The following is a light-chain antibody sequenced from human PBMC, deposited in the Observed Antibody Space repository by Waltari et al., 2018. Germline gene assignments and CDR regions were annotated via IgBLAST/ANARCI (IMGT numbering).Light chain of an antibody. V-gene: IGKV2-28*01. CDR2: LGS. J-gene: IGKJ3*01. CDR1: QSILHSNGYTY. CDR3: MKTLQAPFT. Sequence: DIVMTQSPLSLPVTPGEPASISCRPSQSILHSNGYTYLAWFLQKPGQSPQLLIYLGSNRAAGVPDRISGSGSGTDFTLKISRVEADDVGVYDCMKTLQAPFTFGPGTKVDI.